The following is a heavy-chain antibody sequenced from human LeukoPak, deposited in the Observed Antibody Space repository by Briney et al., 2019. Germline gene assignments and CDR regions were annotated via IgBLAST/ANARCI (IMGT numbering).Heavy chain of an antibody. CDR2: INAYNGNT. D-gene: IGHD6-6*01. V-gene: IGHV1-18*01. CDR3: ARSYPGVAARLTMDV. Sequence: EWXXWINAYNGNTNYVQKFQGRVTMTTDTSTSTVHMELRSLRSDDTAVYYCARSYPGVAARLTMDVWGKGTTVTVSS. J-gene: IGHJ6*03.